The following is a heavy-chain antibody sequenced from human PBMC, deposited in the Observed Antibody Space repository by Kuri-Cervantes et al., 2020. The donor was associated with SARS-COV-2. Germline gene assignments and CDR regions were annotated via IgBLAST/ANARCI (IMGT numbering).Heavy chain of an antibody. V-gene: IGHV3-11*06. Sequence: GGSLRLSCAASGFTFSDYYMSWIRQAPGKGLEWVSSISSSSSYIYYADSVKGRFTISRDNAKNSLYLQMNSLRAEDTAVYYCARDRRIQLWLYGSWYFDLWGRGTLVTVSS. J-gene: IGHJ2*01. CDR1: GFTFSDYY. D-gene: IGHD5-18*01. CDR3: ARDRRIQLWLYGSWYFDL. CDR2: ISSSSSYI.